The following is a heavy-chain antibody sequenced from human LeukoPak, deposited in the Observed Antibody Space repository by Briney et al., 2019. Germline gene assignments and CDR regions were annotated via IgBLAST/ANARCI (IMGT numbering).Heavy chain of an antibody. J-gene: IGHJ4*02. Sequence: GGSLRLSCAASGFTFSSYAMHWVRQAPGKGLEWVAVISYDGSNKYYADSVKGRFTISRDNSKNTLYLQMNSLRAEDTAVYYCARDTYSNHEGTYFDYWGQGTLVTVSS. CDR3: ARDTYSNHEGTYFDY. CDR1: GFTFSSYA. V-gene: IGHV3-30-3*01. CDR2: ISYDGSNK. D-gene: IGHD4-4*01.